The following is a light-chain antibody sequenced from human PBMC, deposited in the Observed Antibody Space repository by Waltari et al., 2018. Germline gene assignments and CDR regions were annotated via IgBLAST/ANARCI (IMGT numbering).Light chain of an antibody. Sequence: HMTQPPSPLSASVGDRVTITCPATQSISSYLNWYHQKPGQDHKLLIYAASSLQSGVPSRFSGRGSETDFTLTISSLQPEDFAAYDCQQSYSTPQAFGQGTKLEIK. J-gene: IGKJ2*01. CDR1: QSISSY. V-gene: IGKV1-39*01. CDR3: QQSYSTPQA. CDR2: AAS.